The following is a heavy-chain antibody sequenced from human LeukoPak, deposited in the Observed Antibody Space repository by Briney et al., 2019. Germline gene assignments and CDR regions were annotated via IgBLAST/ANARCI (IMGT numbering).Heavy chain of an antibody. D-gene: IGHD6-6*01. Sequence: ASVKVSCKASGYTFTSYYMHWVRQAPGQGLEWMGIINPSGGSTSYAQKFQGRVTMTRDTSTSTVYMELSSLRSEDTAVYYCAARDSSSSGSGGDYYYYYMDVWGKGTTVTVSS. CDR2: INPSGGST. CDR3: AARDSSSSGSGGDYYYYYMDV. CDR1: GYTFTSYY. V-gene: IGHV1-46*01. J-gene: IGHJ6*03.